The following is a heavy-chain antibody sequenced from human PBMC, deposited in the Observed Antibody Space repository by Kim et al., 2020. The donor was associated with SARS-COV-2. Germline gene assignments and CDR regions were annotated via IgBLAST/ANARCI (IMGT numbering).Heavy chain of an antibody. Sequence: GGSLRLSCAASGFTFSSYEMNWVRQAPGKGLEWVSYISSSGSTIYYADSVKGRFTISRDNAKNSLYLQMNSLRAEDTAVYYCARAFVTIFGVVTLPRGWFDPWGQGTLVTVSS. V-gene: IGHV3-48*03. CDR2: ISSSGSTI. D-gene: IGHD3-3*01. J-gene: IGHJ5*02. CDR3: ARAFVTIFGVVTLPRGWFDP. CDR1: GFTFSSYE.